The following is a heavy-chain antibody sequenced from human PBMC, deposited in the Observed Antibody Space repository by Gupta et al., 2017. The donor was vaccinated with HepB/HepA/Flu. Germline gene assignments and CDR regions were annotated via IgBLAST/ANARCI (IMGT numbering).Heavy chain of an antibody. CDR1: GDSIKRAGHY. V-gene: IGHV4-31*03. J-gene: IGHJ6*03. CDR2: IYHNGNA. D-gene: IGHD2-15*01. CDR3: ASGRLAALFYYYDMDV. Sequence: QVQLQESGPGLVKPSQTLSLTCTLSGDSIKRAGHYWSWVRQHPGKGLEWIGYIYHNGNAYNNPSLKSRVTISLDTSKNQFSLKLTSVTAADTAVYYCASGRLAALFYYYDMDVWGNGTTVTVSS.